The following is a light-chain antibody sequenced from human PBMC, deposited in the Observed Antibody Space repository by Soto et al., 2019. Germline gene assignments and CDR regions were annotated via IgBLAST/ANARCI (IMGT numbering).Light chain of an antibody. CDR2: GAS. CDR1: QSVRNK. J-gene: IGKJ5*01. Sequence: EILMTQSPATLSVSPGDRATLSCRASQSVRNKLAWYQQKLGQAPRLLIHGASTRATGTPARFSGSGSGTEFTLTISSLQAEDFAVYYCQQYNNWSLITFGQGTRLDIK. V-gene: IGKV3-15*01. CDR3: QQYNNWSLIT.